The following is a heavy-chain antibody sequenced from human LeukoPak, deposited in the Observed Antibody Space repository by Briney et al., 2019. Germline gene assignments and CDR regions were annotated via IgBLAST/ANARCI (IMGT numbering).Heavy chain of an antibody. J-gene: IGHJ5*02. V-gene: IGHV3-30*03. CDR2: ISHDGGAK. CDR3: ARDWGSSGWYNWFDP. D-gene: IGHD3-16*01. Sequence: GGSLRLSCGVSGFSIGNHGMRWIRQAPDKGLEWVAMISHDGGAKYYGDSVKGRLTISRDNSDNTLYLQMNSLRVEDTAVYYCARDWGSSGWYNWFDPWGQGILVTVSS. CDR1: GFSIGNHG.